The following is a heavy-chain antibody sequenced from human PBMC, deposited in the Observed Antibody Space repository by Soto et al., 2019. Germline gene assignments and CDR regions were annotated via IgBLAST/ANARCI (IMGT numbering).Heavy chain of an antibody. V-gene: IGHV1-2*02. CDR3: GRDDYGIFPY. J-gene: IGHJ4*02. D-gene: IGHD3-10*01. Sequence: ASVKVSCKASGYSISAYHIHWVRQAPGQGLEWTGWIDPKNGGTVSAQKFQGRLTMTRDTSISTVYMDLSGLTSDDTALYYCGRDDYGIFPYWGQGSLVTVSS. CDR1: GYSISAYH. CDR2: IDPKNGGT.